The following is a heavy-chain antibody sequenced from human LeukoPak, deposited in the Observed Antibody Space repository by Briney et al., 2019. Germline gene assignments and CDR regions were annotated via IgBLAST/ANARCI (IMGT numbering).Heavy chain of an antibody. D-gene: IGHD3-16*02. CDR2: IYPGDSDT. Sequence: GESLKISCKGSGYSFTSYWIGWVRQMPGKSLEWMGIIYPGDSDTRYSSSFQGQVTISADKSISTAYLQWSSLKASDTAMYYCARSDDYVWGSYRYTPFDYWGQGTLVTVSS. V-gene: IGHV5-51*01. J-gene: IGHJ4*02. CDR1: GYSFTSYW. CDR3: ARSDDYVWGSYRYTPFDY.